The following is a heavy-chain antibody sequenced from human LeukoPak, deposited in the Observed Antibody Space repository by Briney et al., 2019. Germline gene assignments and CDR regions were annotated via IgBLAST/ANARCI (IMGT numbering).Heavy chain of an antibody. Sequence: PGGSLRLSCAASGFTFSSYSMNWVRQAPGKGLEWVSYISSSSSTIYYADSVKGRFTISRDNAKNSLYLQMNSLRAEDTAVYYCARDLNTIFGTGGVWGKGTTVTVSS. CDR3: ARDLNTIFGTGGV. CDR1: GFTFSSYS. D-gene: IGHD3-3*01. CDR2: ISSSSSTI. V-gene: IGHV3-48*01. J-gene: IGHJ6*04.